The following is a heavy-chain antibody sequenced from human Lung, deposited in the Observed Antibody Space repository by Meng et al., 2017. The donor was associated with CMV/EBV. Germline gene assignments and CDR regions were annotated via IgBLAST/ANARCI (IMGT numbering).Heavy chain of an antibody. J-gene: IGHJ4*02. CDR1: GFNLSDYL. Sequence: VKSGGALIHTGGSLRLYFVVSGFNLSDYLMHWVRLVPGDGLVWVSRIDNYGTITSYADSVKGRFTISRDNAKNTLYLQMNSLRADDSAVYYCGRDLSGSRDYWGQGTGVTVSS. CDR2: IDNYGTIT. CDR3: GRDLSGSRDY. D-gene: IGHD1-26*01. V-gene: IGHV3-74*03.